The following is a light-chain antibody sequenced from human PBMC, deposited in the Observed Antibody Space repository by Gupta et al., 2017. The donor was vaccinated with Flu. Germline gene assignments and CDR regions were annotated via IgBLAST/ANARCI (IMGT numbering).Light chain of an antibody. Sequence: QSVLTQPPSASGTPGQRVTISCSGSSSNIGSNYVYWYQQLPGTAPKLLIYSNNQRPSGVPDRFSGSKSGTSASLAISGLRSEDEADYYCEAWDDSLSGSVFGTGTKLTVL. CDR1: SSNIGSNY. CDR2: SNN. J-gene: IGLJ1*01. V-gene: IGLV1-47*02. CDR3: EAWDDSLSGSV.